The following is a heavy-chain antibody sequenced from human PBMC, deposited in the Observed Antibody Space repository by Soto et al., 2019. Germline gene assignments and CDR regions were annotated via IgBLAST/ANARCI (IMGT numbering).Heavy chain of an antibody. CDR2: ISWSSANI. V-gene: IGHV3-9*01. D-gene: IGHD3-22*01. J-gene: IGHJ6*02. Sequence: EVQLVESGGGLVQPGRSLRLSCAASGFTFDEYAMHWVRQAPGKVLECVSSISWSSANIAYADSVKGRFTISRDNAKNSLYLQMNSLRAEDTALYYCAKDKGGDSRHYYYYYGMDVWGQGTTVTVSS. CDR3: AKDKGGDSRHYYYYYGMDV. CDR1: GFTFDEYA.